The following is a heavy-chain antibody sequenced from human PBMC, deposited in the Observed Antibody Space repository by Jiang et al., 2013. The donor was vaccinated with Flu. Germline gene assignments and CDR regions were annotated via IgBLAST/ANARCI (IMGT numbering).Heavy chain of an antibody. CDR3: AHGGGSGRTIPTDGMDV. V-gene: IGHV2-5*02. J-gene: IGHJ6*02. CDR2: IYWDDDK. Sequence: TLTCTFSGFSLTARPVGVGWIRQPPGKALEWLALIYWDDDKRYSPSLKSRVTIIKDTSKNQVVLTMTNMDPVDTATYFCAHGGGSGRTIPTDGMDVWGQGTTVTVSS. D-gene: IGHD3-10*01. CDR1: GFSLTARPVG.